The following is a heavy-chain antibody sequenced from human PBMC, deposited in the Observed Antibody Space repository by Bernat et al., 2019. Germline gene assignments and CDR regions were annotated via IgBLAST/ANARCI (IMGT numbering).Heavy chain of an antibody. J-gene: IGHJ6*02. D-gene: IGHD1-26*01. V-gene: IGHV1-18*04. Sequence: QVQLVPSGAEVKKPGASVKVSCKASGYTFTSYGISWVRQAPGQGLAWMGWISAYNGNINYAKKLQGRVTMTREKATRTAYMGMRGLKADEADVYYCARVGVEASYYYDDGMDVRDQGTKVNV. CDR3: ARVGVEASYYYDDGMDV. CDR2: ISAYNGNI. CDR1: GYTFTSYG.